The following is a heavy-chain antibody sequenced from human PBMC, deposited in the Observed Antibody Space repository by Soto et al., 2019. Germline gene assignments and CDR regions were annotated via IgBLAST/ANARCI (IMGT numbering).Heavy chain of an antibody. CDR1: GGTFSSYA. Sequence: QVQLVQSGAEVKKPGSSVKVSCKASGGTFSSYAISWVRQAPGQGREWMGGIIPIFGTANYAQKFQGRVTITADESTSTAYMELSSLRSEDTAVYYCARAPLIAAAASTRYYYGMDVWGQGTTVTVSS. J-gene: IGHJ6*02. D-gene: IGHD6-13*01. CDR2: IIPIFGTA. V-gene: IGHV1-69*01. CDR3: ARAPLIAAAASTRYYYGMDV.